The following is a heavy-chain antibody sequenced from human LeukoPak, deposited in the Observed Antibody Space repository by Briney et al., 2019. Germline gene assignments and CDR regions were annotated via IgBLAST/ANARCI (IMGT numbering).Heavy chain of an antibody. CDR2: ISSSGSTI. CDR3: ARAHNYYDFTRFPDY. D-gene: IGHD3-22*01. V-gene: IGHV3-11*01. CDR1: GFTFSDYY. J-gene: IGHJ4*02. Sequence: GGSLRLSCAASGFTFSDYYMSWIRQAPGRGLKWVSYISSSGSTIYYPDSVKGRFTISRDNAKNSLYLQMNSLRAEDTAVYYCARAHNYYDFTRFPDYWGQGTLVTVSS.